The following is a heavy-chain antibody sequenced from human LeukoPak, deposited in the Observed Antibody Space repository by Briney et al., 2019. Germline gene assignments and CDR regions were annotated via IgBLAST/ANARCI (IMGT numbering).Heavy chain of an antibody. V-gene: IGHV3-23*01. CDR2: ISGSGGST. Sequence: GGSLRLSCAASGFTFSSYAMSWVRQAPGKGLGWVSAISGSGGSTYYADSVKGRFTISRDNSKNTLYLQKNSLRAEDTAVYYCANEMKGYYFDYWGQGILVTVSS. CDR3: ANEMKGYYFDY. J-gene: IGHJ4*02. CDR1: GFTFSSYA.